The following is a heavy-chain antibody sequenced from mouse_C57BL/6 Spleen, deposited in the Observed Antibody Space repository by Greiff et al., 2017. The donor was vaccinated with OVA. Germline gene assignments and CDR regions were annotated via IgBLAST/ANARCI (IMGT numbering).Heavy chain of an antibody. Sequence: QVQLQQPGAELVMPGASVKLSCKASGYTFTSYWMHWVKQRPGQGLEWIGEIDPSDSYTNYNQKFKGKSTLTVDKSSSTAYMQLSSLTSEASAVYYCARRDGSIYWYFDVWGTGTTVTVSS. CDR2: IDPSDSYT. CDR1: GYTFTSYW. J-gene: IGHJ1*03. CDR3: ARRDGSIYWYFDV. V-gene: IGHV1-69*01. D-gene: IGHD1-1*01.